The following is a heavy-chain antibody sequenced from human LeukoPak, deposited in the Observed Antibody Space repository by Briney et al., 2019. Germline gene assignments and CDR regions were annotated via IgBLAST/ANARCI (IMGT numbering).Heavy chain of an antibody. J-gene: IGHJ5*02. CDR2: MHYSGST. Sequence: PSETLSLTCTVSGGSISSYYWGWIRQPPGKGLEWIGYMHYSGSTNYNPSLTGRVTISADTSKNQFSLKLSSVTAADTAVYYCARGLDYYDRIDPWGQGALVTVFS. D-gene: IGHD3-22*01. CDR3: ARGLDYYDRIDP. V-gene: IGHV4-59*01. CDR1: GGSISSYY.